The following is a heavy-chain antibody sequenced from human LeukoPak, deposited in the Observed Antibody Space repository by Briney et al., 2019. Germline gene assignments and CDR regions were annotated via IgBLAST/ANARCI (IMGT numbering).Heavy chain of an antibody. CDR1: GGSISSSSYY. CDR2: IYYIGST. CDR3: ARQSDHTAYSYLIN. V-gene: IGHV4-39*01. Sequence: SETLSLTCTVSGGSISSSSYYWDWIRQPPGKGLEGIGSIYYIGSTYYNPSLKSRVTISVDTSKNQFSLQLSYVTDADTAVYYCARQSDHTAYSYLINWGQGTLVAVSS. J-gene: IGHJ4*02. D-gene: IGHD2-21*02.